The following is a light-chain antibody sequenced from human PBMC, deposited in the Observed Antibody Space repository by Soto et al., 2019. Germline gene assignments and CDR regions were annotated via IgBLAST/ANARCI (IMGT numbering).Light chain of an antibody. J-gene: IGKJ2*01. V-gene: IGKV1-39*01. CDR3: QQIYSTPYT. CDR1: QSIISY. Sequence: DIQMTQSPSSLSASVGDRVTITCRASQSIISYLNWYQQKPGKAPKLLIYATSSLQGGVPSRFSGSGSGADFTLTISSLQPEDFATYYCQQIYSTPYTFGQGTKLEIK. CDR2: ATS.